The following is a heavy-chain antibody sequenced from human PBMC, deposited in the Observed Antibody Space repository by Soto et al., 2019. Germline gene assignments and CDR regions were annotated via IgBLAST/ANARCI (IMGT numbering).Heavy chain of an antibody. D-gene: IGHD3-9*01. CDR2: ISSSSSTI. CDR3: ARVVPKSNDILSGYYGACCI. V-gene: IGHV3-48*01. CDR1: GFTFSSYS. J-gene: IGHJ3*02. Sequence: GGSLRLSCAASGFTFSSYSMNWVRQAPGKGLEWVSYISSSSSTIYYADSVKGRFTISRDNAKNSLYLQMNSLRAEDTAVYYCARVVPKSNDILSGYYGACCIWGQGSMGTVSS.